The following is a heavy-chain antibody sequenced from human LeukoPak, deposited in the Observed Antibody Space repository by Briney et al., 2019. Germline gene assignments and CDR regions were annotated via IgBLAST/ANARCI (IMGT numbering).Heavy chain of an antibody. D-gene: IGHD3-22*01. J-gene: IGHJ4*02. CDR3: AKEGYYDSSGYPYFDY. V-gene: IGHV3-33*06. CDR1: GFTFSSDG. Sequence: GGSLRLSCAASGFTFSSDGMHWVRQAPGRGLEWVADIWYDGSNKYYADSVKGGFTISRDNSKNTLYLQMNSLRAEDTAVYYCAKEGYYDSSGYPYFDYWGQGTLVTVSS. CDR2: IWYDGSNK.